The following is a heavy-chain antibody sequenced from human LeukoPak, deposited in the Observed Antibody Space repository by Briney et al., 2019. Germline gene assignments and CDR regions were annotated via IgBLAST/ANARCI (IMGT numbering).Heavy chain of an antibody. CDR1: GGSISSYY. CDR3: ARAQGGTGSYYYYFDY. J-gene: IGHJ4*02. D-gene: IGHD3-10*01. Sequence: ETLSLTCTVSGGSISSYYWSWVRQAPGKGLEWVSGINWNGGSTGYADSVKGRFTISRDNAKNSLYLQMNSLRAEDTALYYCARAQGGTGSYYYYFDYWGQGTLVTVSS. CDR2: INWNGGST. V-gene: IGHV3-20*04.